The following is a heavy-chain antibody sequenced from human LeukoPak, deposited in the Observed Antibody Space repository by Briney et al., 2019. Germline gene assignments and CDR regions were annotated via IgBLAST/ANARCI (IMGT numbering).Heavy chain of an antibody. CDR3: AKEINLYGSYLDY. CDR1: GFTFSSYS. Sequence: PGGSLRLSCAASGFTFSSYSMNWVRQAPGKGLEWVSAISGSGGSTYYADSVKGRFTISRDNSKNTLYLQMNSLRAEDTAVYYCAKEINLYGSYLDYWSQGTLVTVSS. J-gene: IGHJ4*02. CDR2: ISGSGGST. D-gene: IGHD1-26*01. V-gene: IGHV3-23*01.